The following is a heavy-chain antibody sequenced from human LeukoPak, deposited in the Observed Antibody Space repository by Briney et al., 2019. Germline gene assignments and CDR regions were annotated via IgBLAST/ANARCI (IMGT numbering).Heavy chain of an antibody. CDR2: IIPIFGTA. Sequence: SVKVSCKASGGTFSSYAISWVRQAPGQGLEWMGGIIPIFGTANYAQKFQGRVTITADESTSTAYMELSSLRSEDTAVYYCASPDIVATINYYGMDVWGQGTTVTVSS. CDR1: GGTFSSYA. CDR3: ASPDIVATINYYGMDV. V-gene: IGHV1-69*13. J-gene: IGHJ6*02. D-gene: IGHD5-12*01.